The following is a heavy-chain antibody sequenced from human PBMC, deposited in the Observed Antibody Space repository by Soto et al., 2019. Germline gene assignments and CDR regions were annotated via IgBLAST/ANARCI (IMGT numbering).Heavy chain of an antibody. CDR2: IIPILDVA. Sequence: QLVQSGAEVKKPGSSVKVSCKASGGDINSYTISWVRQAPGQGPEWMGTIIPILDVAKNAQKFQGRVTISADKSASTVYMELRSLRSDDTAVYYCAQLWFGELWHGMDVWGQGTTVTVSS. V-gene: IGHV1-69*02. J-gene: IGHJ6*02. CDR3: AQLWFGELWHGMDV. D-gene: IGHD3-10*01. CDR1: GGDINSYT.